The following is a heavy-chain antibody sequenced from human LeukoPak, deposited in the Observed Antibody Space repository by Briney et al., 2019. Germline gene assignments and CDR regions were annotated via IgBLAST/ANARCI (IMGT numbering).Heavy chain of an antibody. CDR3: ARVASGSWNWFDP. CDR2: INSDGSTT. D-gene: IGHD1-26*01. V-gene: IGHV3-74*01. CDR1: GFTFSSYW. J-gene: IGHJ5*02. Sequence: PGGSLRLSCAASGFTFSSYWMHWVRQAPGKGLVWVSRINSDGSTTTYADSVKGRFTISRDNAKNTLYLQMSSLRAEDTAVYYCARVASGSWNWFDPWGQGTLVTVSS.